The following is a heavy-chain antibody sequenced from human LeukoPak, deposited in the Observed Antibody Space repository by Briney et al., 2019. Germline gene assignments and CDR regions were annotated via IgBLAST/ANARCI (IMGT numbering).Heavy chain of an antibody. V-gene: IGHV4-39*01. CDR2: IYYSGSI. CDR3: ARRRDCSSTSCKYNWFDP. Sequence: SETLSLTCTVSGGSISSSSYYWGWIRQPPGKGLEWLGCIYYSGSIYYNSSLKSRVTISVDTSKNQFSLKLSSVTAADTAVYYCARRRDCSSTSCKYNWFDPWGQGTLVTVSS. D-gene: IGHD2-2*01. CDR1: GGSISSSSYY. J-gene: IGHJ5*02.